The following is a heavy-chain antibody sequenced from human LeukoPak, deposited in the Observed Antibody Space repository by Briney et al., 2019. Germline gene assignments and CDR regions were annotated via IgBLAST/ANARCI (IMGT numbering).Heavy chain of an antibody. Sequence: GESLQISCRGSGYSFTSYWIAWVRQMPGEGLEWMGVIYPGDSDTRYSPSFQGQVTISADKSLSTAYLQWSSLKASDTAMYYCARQDGDGRYYFDFWGQGTLVTASS. V-gene: IGHV5-51*01. CDR2: IYPGDSDT. CDR1: GYSFTSYW. D-gene: IGHD4-17*01. J-gene: IGHJ4*02. CDR3: ARQDGDGRYYFDF.